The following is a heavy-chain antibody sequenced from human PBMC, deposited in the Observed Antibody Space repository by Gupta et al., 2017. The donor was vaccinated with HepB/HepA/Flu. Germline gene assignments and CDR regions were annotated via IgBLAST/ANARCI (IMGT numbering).Heavy chain of an antibody. CDR3: ARAHYYSSGWNLLRY. Sequence: QVQLVESGGGVVQPGRSLRLSCAASGFTFSSYAMHWVRQAQGKGLEWVAVISYDGSNKYYADSVKGRFNISRDNSKKTLYLQMNSLRAEDTAVYYCARAHYYSSGWNLLRYWGQGTLVTVSS. CDR1: GFTFSSYA. CDR2: ISYDGSNK. D-gene: IGHD6-19*01. V-gene: IGHV3-30-3*01. J-gene: IGHJ4*02.